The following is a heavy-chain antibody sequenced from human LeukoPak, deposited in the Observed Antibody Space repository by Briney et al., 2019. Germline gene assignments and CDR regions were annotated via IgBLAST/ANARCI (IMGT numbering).Heavy chain of an antibody. CDR2: INYRGNT. CDR3: ARRDSYSSGYYYFDY. Sequence: PSETLSLTCTVSGGSISSSSYYWGWIRQPPGKRLDWIGIINYRGNTYYNPSLKSRVTISVDTSKNQFSLKLSSVTAADTAVYYCARRDSYSSGYYYFDYWGQGTLVTVSS. V-gene: IGHV4-39*01. J-gene: IGHJ4*02. D-gene: IGHD3-22*01. CDR1: GGSISSSSYY.